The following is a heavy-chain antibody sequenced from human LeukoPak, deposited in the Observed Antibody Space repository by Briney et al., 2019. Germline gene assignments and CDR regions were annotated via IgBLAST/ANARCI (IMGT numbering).Heavy chain of an antibody. CDR1: GYTFTGYY. CDR2: INPYNGDT. Sequence: ASVKVSCKASGYTFTGYYLHRVRQAPGQGLGWMGWINPYNGDTNYSPKFKGRVTLTRDTSTTTSYMDLSRLTSDDTAVYFCARGSYDSRGYYSDYHFYMELWGKGTTVTVSS. CDR3: ARGSYDSRGYYSDYHFYMEL. D-gene: IGHD3-22*01. V-gene: IGHV1-2*02. J-gene: IGHJ6*03.